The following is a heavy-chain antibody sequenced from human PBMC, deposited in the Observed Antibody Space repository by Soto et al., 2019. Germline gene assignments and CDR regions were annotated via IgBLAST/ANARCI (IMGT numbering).Heavy chain of an antibody. CDR1: GFNFDDYG. CDR3: ATGPGGYYNSGSQKRWFYYYRDV. V-gene: IGHV3-9*01. J-gene: IGHJ6*03. D-gene: IGHD3-10*01. CDR2: IGWDGGSI. Sequence: EVQLVESGGGVEQPGRSLRLSCAASGFNFDDYGMNWVRQAPGKGLEWVSGIGWDGGSIGYADSVKGRFIISRDNAKKSLYLQMDSLRIEDTALYYCATGPGGYYNSGSQKRWFYYYRDVWGKGTTVTVSS.